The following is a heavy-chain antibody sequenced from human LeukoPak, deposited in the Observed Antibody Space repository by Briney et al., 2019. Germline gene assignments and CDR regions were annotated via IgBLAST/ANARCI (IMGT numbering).Heavy chain of an antibody. CDR2: IWYDGSNK. CDR1: GFTFSSYG. CDR3: ARDSSNFDCGGDCSTLNFDY. J-gene: IGHJ4*02. D-gene: IGHD2-21*02. V-gene: IGHV3-33*01. Sequence: GGSLRLSCAASGFTFSSYGMHWVRQAPGKGLEWVAVIWYDGSNKYYAGSVKGRFTISRDNSKNTLYLQMNSLRAEDTAVYYCARDSSNFDCGGDCSTLNFDYWGQGTLVTVSS.